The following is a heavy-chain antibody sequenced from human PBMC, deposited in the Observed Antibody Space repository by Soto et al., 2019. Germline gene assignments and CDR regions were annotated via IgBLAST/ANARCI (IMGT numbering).Heavy chain of an antibody. J-gene: IGHJ4*02. CDR2: IPYSGTT. D-gene: IGHD2-8*01. V-gene: IGHV4-59*07. CDR1: GTTISISY. CDR3: ARYISYAIDY. Sequence: SDTMALTCTACGTTISISYWSWTRQHPGKGLEWIANIPYSGTTNYNPSLASRVPLSVDTSKNQFPLKMTSVTAADRAMYFCARYISYAIDYWGRGTLVTVSS.